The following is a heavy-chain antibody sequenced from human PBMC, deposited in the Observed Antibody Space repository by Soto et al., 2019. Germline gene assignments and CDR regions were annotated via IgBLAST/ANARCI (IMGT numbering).Heavy chain of an antibody. Sequence: GGSLRLSCAASGFTFSSYAMSWVRQAPGKGLEWVSAISGSGGSTYYADSVKGRFTISRDNSKNTLYLQMNSLRAEDTAVYYCAKGEYCSSTSCYAPPFSYYYMDVWGKGTTVTVSS. CDR1: GFTFSSYA. V-gene: IGHV3-23*01. J-gene: IGHJ6*03. CDR3: AKGEYCSSTSCYAPPFSYYYMDV. CDR2: ISGSGGST. D-gene: IGHD2-2*01.